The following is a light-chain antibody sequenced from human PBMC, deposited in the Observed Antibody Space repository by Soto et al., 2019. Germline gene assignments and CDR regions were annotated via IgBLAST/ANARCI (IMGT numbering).Light chain of an antibody. Sequence: QSALTQPASVSGSPGQSITISCIGTSSDIGSYDLVSWYQQHPARAPKLIIYEGSKRPSGVSMRFSGSKSGYTASLTISGLQAEDEADYFCCSYAGSITYVVFGGGTKLTVL. CDR1: SSDIGSYDL. CDR3: CSYAGSITYVV. J-gene: IGLJ2*01. V-gene: IGLV2-23*01. CDR2: EGS.